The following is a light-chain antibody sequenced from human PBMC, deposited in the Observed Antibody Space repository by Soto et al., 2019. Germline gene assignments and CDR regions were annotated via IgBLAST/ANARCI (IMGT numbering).Light chain of an antibody. Sequence: EIVLTQSPGTLSLSPGERATLSCRASQSVSSSYLAWYQQKPGQPPRLLIYAASSRATGIPDRFSGSGSGTDSTLTISRLEPEDFAVYYCQQYDNSLYTFGQGTKLEIK. CDR2: AAS. CDR1: QSVSSSY. V-gene: IGKV3-20*01. J-gene: IGKJ2*01. CDR3: QQYDNSLYT.